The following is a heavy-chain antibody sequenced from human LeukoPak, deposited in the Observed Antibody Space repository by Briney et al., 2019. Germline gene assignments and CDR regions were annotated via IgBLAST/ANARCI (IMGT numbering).Heavy chain of an antibody. D-gene: IGHD3-9*01. CDR2: INSDGSST. CDR1: GFTFSSYW. J-gene: IGHJ6*03. V-gene: IGHV3-74*01. Sequence: PGGSLRLSCAASGFTFSSYWMHWVRQAPGKGLVWVSRINSDGSSTSYADSGKGRFTISRDNAKNTLYLQMNSLRAEDTAVYYCASTCLTGYPYYYYYYMDVWGKGTTVTISS. CDR3: ASTCLTGYPYYYYYYMDV.